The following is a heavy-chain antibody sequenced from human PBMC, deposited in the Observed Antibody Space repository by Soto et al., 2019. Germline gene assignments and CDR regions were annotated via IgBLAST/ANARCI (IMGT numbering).Heavy chain of an antibody. V-gene: IGHV3-74*01. J-gene: IGHJ5*02. CDR1: GFTFSSYW. CDR2: INSDGSSP. CDR3: TRDRRISGFDP. Sequence: PGGSLRLSCEASGFTFSSYWMHWVRQGTGRGLEWLSLINSDGSSPNYADSGKGRFTVSRDNTKNTLFLQMNSLRVDDTGVYYCTRDRRISGFDPWGQGTLVTVSS. D-gene: IGHD3-16*02.